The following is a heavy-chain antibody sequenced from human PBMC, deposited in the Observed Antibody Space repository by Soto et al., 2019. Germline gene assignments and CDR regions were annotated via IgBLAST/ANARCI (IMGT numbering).Heavy chain of an antibody. D-gene: IGHD6-6*01. V-gene: IGHV1-18*04. J-gene: IGHJ6*02. CDR3: ARVRIRGYSSSPPSTRYYYYGMDV. Sequence: PSVKVSCKASGYTFTSYGISWGRQAPGQGLKWMGWISAYNGNTNYAQKPQGRVTMTTDTSTSTAYMELRSLRSDDTAVYYCARVRIRGYSSSPPSTRYYYYGMDVWGQGTTVTVSS. CDR1: GYTFTSYG. CDR2: ISAYNGNT.